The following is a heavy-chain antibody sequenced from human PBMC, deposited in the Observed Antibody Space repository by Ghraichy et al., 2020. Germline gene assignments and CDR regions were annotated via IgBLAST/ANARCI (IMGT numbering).Heavy chain of an antibody. J-gene: IGHJ5*02. CDR1: GYTFTSYG. Sequence: ASVKVSCKASGYTFTSYGISWVRQAPGQGLEWMGWISAYNGNTNYAQKLQGRVTMTTDTSTSPAYMELRSLRSDDTAVYYCARVFRILGVGAKGRDWFDPWGQGTLVTVSS. D-gene: IGHD3-3*01. CDR2: ISAYNGNT. CDR3: ARVFRILGVGAKGRDWFDP. V-gene: IGHV1-18*04.